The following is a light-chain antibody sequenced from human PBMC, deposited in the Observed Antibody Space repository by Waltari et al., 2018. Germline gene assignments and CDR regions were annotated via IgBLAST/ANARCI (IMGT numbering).Light chain of an antibody. CDR3: QTGGHGTWV. CDR2: VNSDGSH. Sequence: QLVLTQSPSASASLGASVKLTCTLSSGHSSNIIAWHQQQPEKGPRYLMNVNSDGSHTKGDEIPDHFSGSSSGAERYLTISSVQSEDEADYYCQTGGHGTWVFGGGTKLTVL. J-gene: IGLJ3*02. CDR1: SGHSSNI. V-gene: IGLV4-69*01.